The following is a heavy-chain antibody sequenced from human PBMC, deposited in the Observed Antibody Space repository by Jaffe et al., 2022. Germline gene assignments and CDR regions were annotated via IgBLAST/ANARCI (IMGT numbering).Heavy chain of an antibody. J-gene: IGHJ3*02. D-gene: IGHD6-19*01. CDR2: IIPILGIA. V-gene: IGHV1-69*08. CDR1: GGTFSSYT. Sequence: QVQLVQSGAEVKKPGSSVKVSCKASGGTFSSYTISWVRQAPGQGLEWMGRIIPILGIANYAQKFQGRVTITADKSTSTAYMELSSLRSEDTAVYYCARDGPEQWLVPGDAFDIWGQGTMVTVSS. CDR3: ARDGPEQWLVPGDAFDI.